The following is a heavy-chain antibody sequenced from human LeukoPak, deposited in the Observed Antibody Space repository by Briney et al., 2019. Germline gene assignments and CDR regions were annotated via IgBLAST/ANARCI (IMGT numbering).Heavy chain of an antibody. CDR3: ARVQGQQLVEWFDP. CDR2: IYYSGNT. CDR1: GGSISTYY. V-gene: IGHV4-59*01. D-gene: IGHD6-13*01. Sequence: SETLSLTCTVSGGSISTYYWSWIRQPPGKGLEWIGHIYYSGNTRYNPSLKSRVTISVDTSKNQFSLKVRSVTAADTAVYYCARVQGQQLVEWFDPWGQGTLVTVSS. J-gene: IGHJ5*02.